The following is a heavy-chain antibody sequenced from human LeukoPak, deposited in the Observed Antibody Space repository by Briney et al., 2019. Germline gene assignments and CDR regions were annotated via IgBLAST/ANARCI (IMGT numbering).Heavy chain of an antibody. CDR1: GYSFSSYW. D-gene: IGHD3-10*01. J-gene: IGHJ3*02. V-gene: IGHV5-51*01. Sequence: GESLKISCKGSGYSFSSYWIAWVRQMPGKGLEWMGIIYPGDSDTRYSPSFQGQVTISADKSISTAYLQWSSLKASDSAMYYCARLRFGSTDAFDIWGQGTMVTVSS. CDR2: IYPGDSDT. CDR3: ARLRFGSTDAFDI.